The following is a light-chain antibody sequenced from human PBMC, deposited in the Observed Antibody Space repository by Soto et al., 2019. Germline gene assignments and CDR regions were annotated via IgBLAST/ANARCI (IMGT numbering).Light chain of an antibody. V-gene: IGLV2-23*01. CDR2: EGS. CDR1: TSDVGSYNL. Sequence: QSALTQPASVSGSPGQSITISCTGTTSDVGSYNLVSWYQQHPGKAPKLMIYEGSKRPSGVSNRFSGSKSGNTASLTISGLQAEDEADYYGCSYAGSSTRYVFGTGPKLTV. CDR3: CSYAGSSTRYV. J-gene: IGLJ1*01.